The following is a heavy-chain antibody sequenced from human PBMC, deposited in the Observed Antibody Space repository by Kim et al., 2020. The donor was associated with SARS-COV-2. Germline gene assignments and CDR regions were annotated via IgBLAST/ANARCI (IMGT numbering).Heavy chain of an antibody. CDR1: GYTFTAYY. CDR2: INPNSGGT. Sequence: ASVKVSCKASGYTFTAYYMHWVRQAPGQGLEWMGWINPNSGGTKYAQKYQGRVTMTRDASISTAYMELSRLRSDDTADTAMYYCARDAGNVSANPFDYWGQGTLVTVSS. D-gene: IGHD2-2*01. J-gene: IGHJ4*02. CDR3: ARDAGNVSANPFDY. V-gene: IGHV1-2*02.